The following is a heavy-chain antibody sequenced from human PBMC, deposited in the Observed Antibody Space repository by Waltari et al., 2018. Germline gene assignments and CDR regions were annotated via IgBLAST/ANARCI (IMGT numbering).Heavy chain of an antibody. Sequence: EVQLVESGGGLVQPGGSLRLSCAASGFTCRRYWMHWVRQVPGKGLVWVSRMNGDGTNILYADSVKGRFTISRDNAKNTLYLQMNSLRAEDTAVYYCARVRLGDYVISTWGQGTLVTVSS. D-gene: IGHD4-17*01. CDR3: ARVRLGDYVIST. V-gene: IGHV3-74*01. CDR2: MNGDGTNI. J-gene: IGHJ5*02. CDR1: GFTCRRYW.